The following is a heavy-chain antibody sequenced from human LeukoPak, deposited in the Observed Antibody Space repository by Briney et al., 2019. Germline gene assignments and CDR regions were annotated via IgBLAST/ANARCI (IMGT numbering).Heavy chain of an antibody. V-gene: IGHV4-4*08. Sequence: SETLSLTCTVSGGSIFSYYWNWIRQPPGKGLEWIGYIYSNGITNYSPSLRNRGSISIATSKNQFSLRLTSVTAADTAIYYCARRVYYDSSGYSPTSGYFDLWGRGTLVTVSS. D-gene: IGHD3-22*01. J-gene: IGHJ2*01. CDR2: IYSNGIT. CDR1: GGSIFSYY. CDR3: ARRVYYDSSGYSPTSGYFDL.